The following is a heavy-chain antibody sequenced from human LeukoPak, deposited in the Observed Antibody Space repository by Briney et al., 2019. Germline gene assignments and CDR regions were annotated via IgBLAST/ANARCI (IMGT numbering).Heavy chain of an antibody. V-gene: IGHV3-21*01. CDR3: ARGGSSGPTGFDY. CDR1: GFTFSSYS. D-gene: IGHD6-19*01. CDR2: ISSSSSYM. J-gene: IGHJ4*02. Sequence: GGSLRLSCAASGFTFSSYSMNWVRQAPGKGLEWVSSISSSSSYMYYADSVKGRFTISRDNAKNSLYLQMNSLRAEDTAVYYCARGGSSGPTGFDYWGQGTLVTVSS.